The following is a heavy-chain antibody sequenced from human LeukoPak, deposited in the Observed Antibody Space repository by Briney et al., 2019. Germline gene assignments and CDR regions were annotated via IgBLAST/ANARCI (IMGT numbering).Heavy chain of an antibody. CDR1: GFTFKSYA. CDR2: ISYDGSNE. Sequence: GGYLRLSCAASGFTFKSYAMHWVRQVPGKGLEWVAVISYDGSNEDYADSVKGRLTISRDNSKDTLYLQMNSLRIEDTAVYYCAREIFNAFDIWGQGTMVTVSS. V-gene: IGHV3-30-3*01. CDR3: AREIFNAFDI. J-gene: IGHJ3*02.